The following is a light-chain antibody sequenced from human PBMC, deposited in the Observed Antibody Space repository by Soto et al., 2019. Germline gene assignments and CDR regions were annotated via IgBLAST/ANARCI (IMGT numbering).Light chain of an antibody. CDR2: LAS. CDR3: MQPLQTPYT. CDR1: QSLLYSNGNNY. J-gene: IGKJ2*01. Sequence: DIVMTQSPLSLPVTPGEPASISCRSSQSLLYSNGNNYLDWYLQKPGQSPQLLIYLASSRASGVPDRFSGSGSGTDFTPKISRVEAEDVGVYYCMQPLQTPYTFGQGTKLEIK. V-gene: IGKV2-28*01.